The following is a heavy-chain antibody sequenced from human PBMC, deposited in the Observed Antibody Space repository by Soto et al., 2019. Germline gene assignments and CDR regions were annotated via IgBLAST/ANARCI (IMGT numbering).Heavy chain of an antibody. D-gene: IGHD6-13*01. CDR3: AGPAGRSSWTGGMDV. J-gene: IGHJ6*02. CDR2: IYYSGST. V-gene: IGHV4-39*01. CDR1: GGSISSSSYY. Sequence: QLQLQESGPGLVKPSETLSLTCTVSGGSISSSSYYWGWIRQPPGKGLEWIGSIYYSGSTYYNPSLTSRGTISVDTSKNQFSLELSSGTAADTAVYYCAGPAGRSSWTGGMDVWGQGTTVTVSS.